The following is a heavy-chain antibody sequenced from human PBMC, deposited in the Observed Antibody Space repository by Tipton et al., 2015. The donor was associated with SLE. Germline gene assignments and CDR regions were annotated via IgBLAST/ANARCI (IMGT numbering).Heavy chain of an antibody. D-gene: IGHD6-13*01. J-gene: IGHJ4*02. CDR3: ARAPYSSSWLYYFDY. V-gene: IGHV4-61*09. Sequence: TLSLTCTVSGGSISSGSYYWSWIRQPAGKGLEWIGYIHTSGSTNYNPSLKSRVTISVDTSKNQFSLKLSSVTAADTAVYYCARAPYSSSWLYYFDYWGQGTLVTVSS. CDR2: IHTSGST. CDR1: GGSISSGSYY.